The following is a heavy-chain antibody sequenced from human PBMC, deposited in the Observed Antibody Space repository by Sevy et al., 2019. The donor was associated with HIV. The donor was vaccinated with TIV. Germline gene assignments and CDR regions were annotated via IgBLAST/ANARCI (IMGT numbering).Heavy chain of an antibody. CDR3: ARGVGLDC. Sequence: GGSLRLSCAASVFTFSPCWMTWVRQAPGKGLEWVANIRPDGSDKYYVDSVKGRFTISRDNAKNSLYLQMNSLRADDTAMYYCARGVGLDCWGQGALVTVSS. CDR2: IRPDGSDK. CDR1: VFTFSPCW. D-gene: IGHD1-26*01. V-gene: IGHV3-7*01. J-gene: IGHJ4*02.